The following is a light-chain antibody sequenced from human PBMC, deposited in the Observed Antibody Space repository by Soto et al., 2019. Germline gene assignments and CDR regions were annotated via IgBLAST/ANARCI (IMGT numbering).Light chain of an antibody. J-gene: IGKJ5*01. Sequence: DLQMTQSPSSLSASVGDRVTITCQASQDISNYLNWYQQKPGKAPKLLIYAASSLQSGVPSRFSVSGSGTDFTLTIRSLQPEEFATDDGQQSYSTPRSFGQGTRLEIK. CDR1: QDISNY. CDR2: AAS. V-gene: IGKV1-39*01. CDR3: QQSYSTPRS.